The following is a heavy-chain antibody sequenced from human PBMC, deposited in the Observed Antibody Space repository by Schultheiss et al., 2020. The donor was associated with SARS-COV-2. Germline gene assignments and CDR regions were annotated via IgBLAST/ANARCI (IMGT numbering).Heavy chain of an antibody. V-gene: IGHV1-8*01. CDR2: MNPNSGGT. J-gene: IGHJ3*02. Sequence: ASVKVSCKASGYTFTSYDINWVRQATGQGLEWMGWMNPNSGGTNYAQKFQGRVTITADESTSTAYMELSSLRAEDTAVYYCARGERSNAFDIWGQGTMVTVSS. CDR1: GYTFTSYD. CDR3: ARGERSNAFDI.